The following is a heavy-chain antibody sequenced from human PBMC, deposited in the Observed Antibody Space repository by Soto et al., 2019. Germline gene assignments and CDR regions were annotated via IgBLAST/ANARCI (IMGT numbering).Heavy chain of an antibody. CDR2: ISGGGSYI. V-gene: IGHV3-21*06. CDR3: ARDSDCHSTSCFFPPNV. Sequence: PGGSLRLSCSASGFTFSDENMSWVRQVPGKGLEWVSGISGGGSYIFYADSVQGRFSISRDNPKNSLFLEMNSLRVEDTAVYYCARDSDCHSTSCFFPPNVWGQGTKVTVSS. CDR1: GFTFSDEN. D-gene: IGHD2-2*01. J-gene: IGHJ6*02.